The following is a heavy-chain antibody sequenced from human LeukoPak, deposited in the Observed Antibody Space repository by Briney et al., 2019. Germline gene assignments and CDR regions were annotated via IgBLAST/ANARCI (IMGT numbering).Heavy chain of an antibody. CDR1: GGSFSGYY. V-gene: IGHV4-34*01. J-gene: IGHJ2*01. D-gene: IGHD3-3*01. CDR2: INHSGST. CDR3: ARAHIEWPLGIWYFDL. Sequence: PSETLSLTCAVYGGSFSGYYWSWIRQPPGKGLEWIGEINHSGSTNYNPSLKSRVTISVDTSKNQFSLKLSSVTAADTAVYYCARAHIEWPLGIWYFDLWGRGTLVTVSS.